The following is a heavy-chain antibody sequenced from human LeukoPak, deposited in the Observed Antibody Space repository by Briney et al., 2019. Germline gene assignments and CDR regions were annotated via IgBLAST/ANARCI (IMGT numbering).Heavy chain of an antibody. Sequence: GGSLRLSCAASGFTFSSYWMSWVRQAPGKGLEWVANINRDGGEKYYVDSVEGRFTISRDNAENSLYLQTNSLRVEDTAIYYCARDQGAAGDYWGQGTLVTVSS. V-gene: IGHV3-7*01. CDR3: ARDQGAAGDY. D-gene: IGHD6-13*01. J-gene: IGHJ4*02. CDR1: GFTFSSYW. CDR2: INRDGGEK.